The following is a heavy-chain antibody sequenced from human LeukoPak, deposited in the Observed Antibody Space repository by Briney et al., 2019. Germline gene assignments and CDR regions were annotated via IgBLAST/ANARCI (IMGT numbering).Heavy chain of an antibody. CDR2: ISYDGSNK. CDR1: GFTFSSYG. CDR3: AARVWGYYDSSGFDY. D-gene: IGHD3-22*01. Sequence: TGGSLRLSCAASGFTFSSYGMHWVRQAPGKGLEWVAVISYDGSNKHHADSVKGRFTISRDNSKDTLFLQMNSLRAEDTAVYYCAARVWGYYDSSGFDYWGQGTLVTVSS. V-gene: IGHV3-30*03. J-gene: IGHJ4*02.